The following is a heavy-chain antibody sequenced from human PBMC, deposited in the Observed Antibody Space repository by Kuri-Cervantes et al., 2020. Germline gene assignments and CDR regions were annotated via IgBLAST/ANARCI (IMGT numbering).Heavy chain of an antibody. CDR2: IYYSGST. J-gene: IGHJ3*02. V-gene: IGHV4-39*01. D-gene: IGHD1-26*01. CDR1: GGSISSSSYY. CDR3: ARNSWGRDSFDI. Sequence: SETLSLTCTVSGGSISSSSYYWGWIRQPPGKGLEWIGSIYYSGSTYYNPSLKSRVTISVDTSKNQFSLKLSSVTAADTALYYCARNSWGRDSFDIWGQGTMVTVSS.